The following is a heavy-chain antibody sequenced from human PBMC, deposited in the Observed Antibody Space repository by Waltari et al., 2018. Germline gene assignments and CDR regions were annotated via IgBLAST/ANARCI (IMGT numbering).Heavy chain of an antibody. CDR1: GFSLSTTGVG. J-gene: IGHJ4*02. CDR3: AQSGARARGDYFQH. V-gene: IGHV2-5*02. CDR2: IYWDDDK. Sequence: QITLQASGPTPVKPTQTLTLTCTFSGFSLSTTGVGVGWIRQPPRKALEWLALIYWDDDKRYSPSLESRRTITKHTAKNLVVLTMTNMDPGDTATYYCAQSGARARGDYFQHWGQGTLVTVSS. D-gene: IGHD6-6*01.